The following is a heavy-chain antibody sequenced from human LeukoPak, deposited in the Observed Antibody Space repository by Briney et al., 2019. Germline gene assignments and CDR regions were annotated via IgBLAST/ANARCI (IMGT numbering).Heavy chain of an antibody. V-gene: IGHV4-34*01. Sequence: PSETLSLTCAVYGGSFSGYYWSWIRQPPGKGLEWIGEINHSGSTNYNPSLKSRVTISVDTSKNQFSLQLNSVTPEDTAVYYCARDGDDSSGYDYWGQGTLVTVSS. CDR2: INHSGST. J-gene: IGHJ4*02. CDR1: GGSFSGYY. CDR3: ARDGDDSSGYDY. D-gene: IGHD3-22*01.